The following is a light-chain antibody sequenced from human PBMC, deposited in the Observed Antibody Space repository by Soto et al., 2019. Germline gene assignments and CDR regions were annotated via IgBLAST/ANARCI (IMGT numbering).Light chain of an antibody. CDR3: QQYGSSYPWT. Sequence: DIAMTHSQATLSLSPGERATLACSASQSVSSNYLAWYQQKPGQAPRLLIYGASSRATGIPDRFSGSGSGTDFTLTIRRLEPEDFAVYYCQQYGSSYPWTFGQGTKVDIK. CDR2: GAS. CDR1: QSVSSNY. J-gene: IGKJ1*01. V-gene: IGKV3-20*01.